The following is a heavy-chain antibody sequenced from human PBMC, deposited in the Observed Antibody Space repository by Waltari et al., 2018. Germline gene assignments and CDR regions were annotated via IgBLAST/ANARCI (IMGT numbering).Heavy chain of an antibody. J-gene: IGHJ6*02. V-gene: IGHV4-4*07. D-gene: IGHD3-3*01. Sequence: QVQLQESGPGLVKPSETLSLTCSFSGGSISSYYLNWIRQPAGKGLEWIGRIEITGSTNYNPALKSRVTISVDKSKKQFSLMLTSVTAADTAVYYWGRGTTWSGMDVWGQGTTVTVSS. CDR3: GRGTTWSGMDV. CDR1: GGSISSYY. CDR2: IEITGST.